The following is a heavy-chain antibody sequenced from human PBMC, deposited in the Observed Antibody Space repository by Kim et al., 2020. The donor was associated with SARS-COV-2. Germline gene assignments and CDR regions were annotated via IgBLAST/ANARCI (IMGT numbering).Heavy chain of an antibody. J-gene: IGHJ3*02. V-gene: IGHV3-23*03. CDR3: AKGYSAAFDI. CDR2: ST. Sequence: STYYADSVKGRFTISRDNSKNTLYLQMNSLRAEDTAVYYCAKGYSAAFDIWGQGTMVTVSS. D-gene: IGHD2-15*01.